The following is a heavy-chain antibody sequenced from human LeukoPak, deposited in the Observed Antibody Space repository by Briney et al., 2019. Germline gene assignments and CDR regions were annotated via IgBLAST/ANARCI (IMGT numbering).Heavy chain of an antibody. J-gene: IGHJ4*02. CDR1: GGSIGNYY. CDR3: ARVRDGGSYRYFDY. V-gene: IGHV4-59*01. D-gene: IGHD1-26*01. CDR2: IYYSGST. Sequence: SGTPYLTRTVSGGSIGNYYWSRIRQPPGKGLEWSGYIYYSGSTNYNPSLKSRVTISVDTSKNQFSLKLSSVTAADTAVYYCARVRDGGSYRYFDYWGQGTLVTVSS.